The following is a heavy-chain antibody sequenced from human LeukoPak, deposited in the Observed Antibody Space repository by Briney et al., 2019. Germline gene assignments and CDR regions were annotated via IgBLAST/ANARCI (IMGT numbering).Heavy chain of an antibody. D-gene: IGHD2-21*01. CDR2: INHSGST. CDR1: GGSFSGYY. V-gene: IGHV4-34*01. Sequence: PSETLSLTCAVYGGSFSGYYWSWIRQPPGKGLGWIGEINHSGSTNYNPSLKSRVTISVDTSKNQFSLKLSSVTAAGTAVYYCARGIAPYFTWGQGTLVTVSS. J-gene: IGHJ5*02. CDR3: ARGIAPYFT.